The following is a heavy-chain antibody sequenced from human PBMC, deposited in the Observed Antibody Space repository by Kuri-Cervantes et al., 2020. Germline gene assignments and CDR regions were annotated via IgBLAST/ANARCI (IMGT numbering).Heavy chain of an antibody. CDR3: VIWGSVAGTGFFY. CDR1: GYTFTSYG. Sequence: ASVKVSFQAAGYTFTSYGISWVRQAPGQGLEWMGWISAYNGNTNYAQKLQGRVTMTTDTSTSTAYMELRSLRSDDTAVYYCVIWGSVAGTGFFYWGQGTLVTVSS. J-gene: IGHJ4*02. V-gene: IGHV1-18*01. CDR2: ISAYNGNT. D-gene: IGHD6-19*01.